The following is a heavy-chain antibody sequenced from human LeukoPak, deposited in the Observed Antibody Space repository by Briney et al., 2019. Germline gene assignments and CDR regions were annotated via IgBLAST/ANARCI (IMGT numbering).Heavy chain of an antibody. J-gene: IGHJ4*02. D-gene: IGHD1-26*01. CDR1: GFTFSSYS. V-gene: IGHV3-48*04. CDR2: ISSGGSTT. Sequence: GGSLRLSCAASGFTFSSYSMNWVRQAPGKGLEWVSYISSGGSTTYYAGSVKGRFTVSRDNTKNSLYLQMNSLRAEDTAVYYCARDHMGYDYWGQGTLVTVSS. CDR3: ARDHMGYDY.